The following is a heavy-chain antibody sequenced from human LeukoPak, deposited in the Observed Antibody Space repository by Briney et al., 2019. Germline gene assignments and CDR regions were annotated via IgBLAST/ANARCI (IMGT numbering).Heavy chain of an antibody. CDR2: SCGTGFSM. CDR3: ARDGYNWIPFDA. CDR1: GFTLSAYY. Sequence: GGSLRLSCAASGFTLSAYYMAWVRQAPGKGLEFVSGSCGTGFSMHYADSVKGRFTISRDESKNILYLQMYSLRAEDTPLYYCARDGYNWIPFDAWGQGTPVTVSS. D-gene: IGHD1-20*01. V-gene: IGHV3-23*01. J-gene: IGHJ4*02.